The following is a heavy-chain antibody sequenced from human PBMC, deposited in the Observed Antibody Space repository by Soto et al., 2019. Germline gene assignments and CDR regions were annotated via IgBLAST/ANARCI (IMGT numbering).Heavy chain of an antibody. CDR2: ISGSGGST. V-gene: IGHV3-23*01. CDR1: GFYFCSYS. CDR3: ATQSSLVRGIIRLHYFDY. J-gene: IGHJ4*01. Sequence: GGSLRLSCAASGFYFCSYSLKWVRQAPGKGLEWVSVISGSGGSTYYADSVKGRFTISRDNSKNTLYLQINSLRAEDTAVYYCATQSSLVRGIIRLHYFDYWGQGTLVTVSS. D-gene: IGHD3-10*01.